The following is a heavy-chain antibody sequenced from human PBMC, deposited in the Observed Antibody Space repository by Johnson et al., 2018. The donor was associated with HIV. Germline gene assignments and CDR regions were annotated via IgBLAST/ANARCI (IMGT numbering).Heavy chain of an antibody. D-gene: IGHD5-18*01. V-gene: IGHV3-66*01. CDR2: IYSGGST. Sequence: VQLVESGGGLVKPGGSLRLSCAASGFTFSSNYMSWVRQAPGKGLEWVSVIYSGGSTYYADSVKGRFTISRDNSKNTLYLQMNSLRAEDTAVYYCARGLIIQLWLQAAFDIWGQGTMVTVSS. CDR1: GFTFSSNY. J-gene: IGHJ3*02. CDR3: ARGLIIQLWLQAAFDI.